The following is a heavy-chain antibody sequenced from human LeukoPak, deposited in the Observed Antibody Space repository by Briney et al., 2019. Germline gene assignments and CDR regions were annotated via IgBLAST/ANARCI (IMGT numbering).Heavy chain of an antibody. D-gene: IGHD3-3*01. CDR2: IIPIFGTA. CDR3: ARDLGTYYDFWSGYRLSPFDP. V-gene: IGHV1-69*13. Sequence: ASVKVSCKASGGTFSSYAISWVRQAPGQGLEWMGGIIPIFGTANYAQKFQGRVTITADESTSTAYMELSSLRSEDTAVYYCARDLGTYYDFWSGYRLSPFDPWGQGTLVTVSS. CDR1: GGTFSSYA. J-gene: IGHJ5*02.